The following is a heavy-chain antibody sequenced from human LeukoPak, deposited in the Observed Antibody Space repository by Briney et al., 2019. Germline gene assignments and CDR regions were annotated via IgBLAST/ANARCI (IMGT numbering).Heavy chain of an antibody. J-gene: IGHJ6*03. V-gene: IGHV3-33*06. D-gene: IGHD6-13*01. CDR3: AKPIAAAGTDYYYIDV. Sequence: PGRSLRLSCAASGFTFSSYGMHWVRQAPGKGLEWVAVIWYDGSNKYYADSVKGRFTISRDNSKNTLYLQMNSLRAEDTAVYYCAKPIAAAGTDYYYIDVWGKGTTVTVSS. CDR1: GFTFSSYG. CDR2: IWYDGSNK.